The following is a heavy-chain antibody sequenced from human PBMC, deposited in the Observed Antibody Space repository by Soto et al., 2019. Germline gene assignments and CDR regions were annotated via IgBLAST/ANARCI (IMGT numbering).Heavy chain of an antibody. J-gene: IGHJ4*02. D-gene: IGHD6-13*01. CDR1: RYYFTNYW. V-gene: IGHV5-51*01. CDR3: ATSPIAATGRNFDF. Sequence: PGESLKISCKGSRYYFTNYWIAWVRQMPGKGLEWMGIIFPGDSDTRYSPSLQGQVTISADKSISTAYLQWSSLKASDTAMYYCATSPIAATGRNFDFWGQGTLVTVSS. CDR2: IFPGDSDT.